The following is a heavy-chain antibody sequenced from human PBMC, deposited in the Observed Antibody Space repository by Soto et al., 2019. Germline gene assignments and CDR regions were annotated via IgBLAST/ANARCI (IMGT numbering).Heavy chain of an antibody. D-gene: IGHD3-9*01. CDR3: ARDYDILTGYYTSYYYYGMDV. Sequence: ASVKVSCKASGYTFTSYYMHWVRQAPGQGLEWMGIINPSGGSTSYAQKFQGRVTMTRDTSTSTVYMELSSLRSEDTAVYYCARDYDILTGYYTSYYYYGMDVWGQGTTVTVS. CDR2: INPSGGST. V-gene: IGHV1-46*01. CDR1: GYTFTSYY. J-gene: IGHJ6*02.